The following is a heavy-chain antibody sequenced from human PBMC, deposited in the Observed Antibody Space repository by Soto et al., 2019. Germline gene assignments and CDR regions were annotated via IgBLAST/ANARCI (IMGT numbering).Heavy chain of an antibody. CDR3: ALLHTVTTDY. CDR2: INSDGSST. Sequence: EVQLVESGGGLVQPGGSLRLSCAASGLTFSSYWMHWVRQAPGKGLVWVARINSDGSSTNYADSVKGRFTISRDKAKNTRYLQMNSLRAEDTALYYGALLHTVTTDYWGQGTLVPVSS. J-gene: IGHJ4*02. D-gene: IGHD4-17*01. CDR1: GLTFSSYW. V-gene: IGHV3-74*01.